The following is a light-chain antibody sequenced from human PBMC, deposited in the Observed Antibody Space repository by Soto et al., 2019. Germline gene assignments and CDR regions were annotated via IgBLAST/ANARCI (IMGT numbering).Light chain of an antibody. CDR3: QQYGSSLWT. J-gene: IGKJ1*01. CDR1: QSVRSN. Sequence: EIVMTQSPATLSVSPGERATLSCRASQSVRSNFAWYQQKPGQAPRLLIYGASTRATGIPARFSGSGSGTDFTLTISRLEPEDFAVYYCQQYGSSLWTFGQGTKVDIK. CDR2: GAS. V-gene: IGKV3-20*01.